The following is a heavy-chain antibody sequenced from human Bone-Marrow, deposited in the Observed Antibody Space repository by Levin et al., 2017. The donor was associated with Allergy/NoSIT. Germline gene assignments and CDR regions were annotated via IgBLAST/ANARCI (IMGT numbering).Heavy chain of an antibody. D-gene: IGHD5-24*01. V-gene: IGHV3-23*01. CDR3: AKERWRQFGAPVDY. Sequence: GESLKISCSASGFTFTHFAMSWVRQAPGKGLEWVSGTSYGGVTPYSADSVKGRFTTTGDNSKNTVYLQMNGLRVEDTAIYYCAKERWRQFGAPVDYWGQGTLVTVSS. CDR2: TSYGGVTP. CDR1: GFTFTHFA. J-gene: IGHJ4*02.